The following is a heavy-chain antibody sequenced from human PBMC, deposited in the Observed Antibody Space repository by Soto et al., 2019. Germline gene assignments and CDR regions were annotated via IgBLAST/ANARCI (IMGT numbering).Heavy chain of an antibody. J-gene: IGHJ6*02. CDR3: ASALGPANYYYYGMDV. Sequence: QVQLQESGPGLVKPSQTLSLTCTVSGGSISSGDYYWSWIRQPPGKGLEWIGYIYYSGSTYYNPSIKSRVTISVDTSKNQFSLKLSSVTAAHTAVYYCASALGPANYYYYGMDVWGQGTTVTVSS. V-gene: IGHV4-30-4*01. CDR2: IYYSGST. CDR1: GGSISSGDYY.